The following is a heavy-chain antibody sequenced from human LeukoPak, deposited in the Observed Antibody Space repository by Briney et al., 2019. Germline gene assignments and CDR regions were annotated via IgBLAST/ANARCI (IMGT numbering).Heavy chain of an antibody. D-gene: IGHD2-15*01. V-gene: IGHV1-18*01. J-gene: IGHJ4*02. CDR3: AREYEIVVVAAAPMGY. CDR1: GYTFTSYG. CDR2: ISAYNGNT. Sequence: ASVKVSCKASGYTFTSYGISWVRQAPGQGLEWMGWISAYNGNTNYAQKLQGRVTMTTDTSTSTAYMELRSLRSDDTAVYYCAREYEIVVVAAAPMGYWGQGTLVTVSS.